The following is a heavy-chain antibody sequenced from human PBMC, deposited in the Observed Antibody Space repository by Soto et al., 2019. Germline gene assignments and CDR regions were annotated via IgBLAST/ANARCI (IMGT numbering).Heavy chain of an antibody. Sequence: GASVKVSCKASGYTFTRYGISWVRQAPGQGLEWMGWISAYNGNTNYAQKLQGRVTMTTDTSTSTAYMELSSLRSDDTAVYYCARDRLGVYYDSNGNLNYGGQGPLVPVSS. CDR2: ISAYNGNT. D-gene: IGHD3-22*01. CDR1: GYTFTRYG. V-gene: IGHV1-18*01. CDR3: ARDRLGVYYDSNGNLNY. J-gene: IGHJ4*02.